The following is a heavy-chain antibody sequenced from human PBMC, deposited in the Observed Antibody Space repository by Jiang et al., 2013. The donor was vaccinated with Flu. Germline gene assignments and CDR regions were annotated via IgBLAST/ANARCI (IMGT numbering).Heavy chain of an antibody. CDR1: GGSIGSGDYY. D-gene: IGHD3-22*01. Sequence: PGLVKPSETLSLTCTVSGGSIGSGDYYWGWIRQPPGKGLEWIASIYYGDGSTYYNPSLKSRVTISVDTSKNQFSLKLSSVTAADTAVYYCARQHNRYYYDSSGYGGDYWGQGTLVAVSS. CDR3: ARQHNRYYYDSSGYGGDY. J-gene: IGHJ4*02. CDR2: IYYGDGST. V-gene: IGHV4-39*01.